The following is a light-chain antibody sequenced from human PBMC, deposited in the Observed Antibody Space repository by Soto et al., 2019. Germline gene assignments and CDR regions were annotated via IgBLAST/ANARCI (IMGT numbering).Light chain of an antibody. CDR1: QSVGSN. Sequence: DIVLTQSPATLSVSPAGRATLSCMASQSVGSNLAWYQQKPGQAPRLLIYGASTRATGIPARFSGSGSGTEFTLTISSLQSEDFAVYYCQQYNNWPITFGQGTRLEIK. CDR2: GAS. V-gene: IGKV3-15*01. J-gene: IGKJ5*01. CDR3: QQYNNWPIT.